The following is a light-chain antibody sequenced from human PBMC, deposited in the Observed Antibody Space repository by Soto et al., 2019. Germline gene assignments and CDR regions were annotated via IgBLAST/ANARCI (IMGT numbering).Light chain of an antibody. CDR3: QQYGSSPGT. J-gene: IGKJ1*01. CDR1: QSVSSNY. Sequence: EIVLTQSPGTLSLSPGERATLSCRASQSVSSNYLAWYQQKPGQAPKVLIYRASIRATGIPDRFTGSGSGTDFNLTISRLETEDFAVYYCQQYGSSPGTFGQGTKVDIK. CDR2: RAS. V-gene: IGKV3-20*01.